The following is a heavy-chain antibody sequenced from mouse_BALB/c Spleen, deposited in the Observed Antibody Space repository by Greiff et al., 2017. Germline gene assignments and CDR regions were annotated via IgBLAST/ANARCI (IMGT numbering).Heavy chain of an antibody. CDR3: ARQATRWYFDV. V-gene: IGHV5-9-3*01. Sequence: EVMLVESGGGLVQPGGSRKLSCAASGFTFSSYAMSWVRQTPEKRLEWVATISSGGSYTYYPDSVKGRFTISRDNAKNTLYLQMSSLRSEDTAMYYCARQATRWYFDVWGAGTTVTVSA. D-gene: IGHD1-2*01. CDR2: ISSGGSYT. CDR1: GFTFSSYA. J-gene: IGHJ1*01.